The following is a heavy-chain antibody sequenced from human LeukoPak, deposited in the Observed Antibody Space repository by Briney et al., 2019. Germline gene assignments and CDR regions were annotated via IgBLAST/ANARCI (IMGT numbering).Heavy chain of an antibody. CDR3: ARGPMIVVDAEHTFDY. CDR1: GFTFSNYA. J-gene: IGHJ4*02. D-gene: IGHD3-22*01. Sequence: PGRSLRLSCAASGFTFSNYAMHWVRQAPGKGLERMAVISYDGTDNYYVDSVKGRFAISRDNSKNTLYLQMNSLRAEDTAVYYCARGPMIVVDAEHTFDYWGQGTLVTVSS. V-gene: IGHV3-30*09. CDR2: ISYDGTDN.